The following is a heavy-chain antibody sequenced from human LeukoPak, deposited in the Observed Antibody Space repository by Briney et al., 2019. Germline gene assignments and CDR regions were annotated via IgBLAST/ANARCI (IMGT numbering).Heavy chain of an antibody. V-gene: IGHV3-11*01. Sequence: GGSLRLSCAASGFTFSDYYMSWIRQAPGKGLEWVSYISSSGSTIYYADSVKGRFTISRDNAKNSLYLQMNSLRAEDTAVYYCARDDYDYYDSSGYYYYDYWGQGTLVTVSS. CDR2: ISSSGSTI. J-gene: IGHJ4*02. CDR3: ARDDYDYYDSSGYYYYDY. CDR1: GFTFSDYY. D-gene: IGHD3-22*01.